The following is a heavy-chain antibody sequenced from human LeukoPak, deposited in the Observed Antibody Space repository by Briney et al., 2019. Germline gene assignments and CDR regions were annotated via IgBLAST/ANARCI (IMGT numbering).Heavy chain of an antibody. J-gene: IGHJ4*02. CDR3: ARLDRSVDY. CDR2: ISAYNGNT. D-gene: IGHD1-26*01. CDR1: GYTFTSYG. V-gene: IGHV1-18*01. Sequence: ASVKVSCKASGYTFTSYGISWVRQAPGQGLEWMGWISAYNGNTSYAQKFQGRVTMTRDTSTSTVYMELSSLRSEDTAVYYCARLDRSVDYWGQGTLVTVSS.